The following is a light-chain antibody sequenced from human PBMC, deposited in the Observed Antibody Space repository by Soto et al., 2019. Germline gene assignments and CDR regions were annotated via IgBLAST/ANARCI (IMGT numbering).Light chain of an antibody. CDR3: QQFSSYPLA. V-gene: IGKV3-20*01. Sequence: FVLTQSPGTLSFSPGERATLSCRASQTVRNNYLAWYQQKPGQAPRLLIYDASSRATGIPDRFSGGGSGTDFTLTISGLEPEAFAVYSSQQFSSYPLAFGDRTKV. CDR2: DAS. CDR1: QTVRNNY. J-gene: IGKJ4*01.